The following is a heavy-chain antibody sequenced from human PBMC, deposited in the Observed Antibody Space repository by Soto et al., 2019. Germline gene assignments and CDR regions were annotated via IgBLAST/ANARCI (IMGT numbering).Heavy chain of an antibody. CDR3: ARDTTCGYSYGGHYYYYYGMDV. J-gene: IGHJ6*02. CDR2: IWYDGSNK. Sequence: GGSLRLSCAASGFTFSSYGMHWVRQAPGKGLEWVAVIWYDGSNKYYADSVKGRFTISRDNSKNTLYLQMNSLRAEDTAVYYCARDTTCGYSYGGHYYYYYGMDVWGQGTTVTVSS. CDR1: GFTFSSYG. V-gene: IGHV3-33*01. D-gene: IGHD5-18*01.